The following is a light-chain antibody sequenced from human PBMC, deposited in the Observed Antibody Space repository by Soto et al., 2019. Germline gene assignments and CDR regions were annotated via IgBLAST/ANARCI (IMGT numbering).Light chain of an antibody. J-gene: IGLJ1*01. CDR2: EVN. Sequence: QSALAQPPSVSVSPGQSITISCTGTSSNVGSYKLVSWYQQHPGKAPKLMIFEVNKRPSGVSNRFSGSKSGNTASLTISGLKVEDEADYYCCSSGGSPTYVFGTGTKVTVL. V-gene: IGLV2-23*02. CDR1: SSNVGSYKL. CDR3: CSSGGSPTYV.